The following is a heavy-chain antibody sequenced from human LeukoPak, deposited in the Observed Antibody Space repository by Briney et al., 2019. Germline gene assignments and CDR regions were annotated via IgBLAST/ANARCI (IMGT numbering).Heavy chain of an antibody. CDR1: GFTFSSYG. D-gene: IGHD5-12*01. CDR2: ISYDGSNK. CDR3: AKGRSGYGHFDY. Sequence: GGSLRLSCAASGFTFSSYGMHWVRQAPGKGLEWVAVISYDGSNKYYADSVKGRFTISRDNSKNTLYLQMNSLRAEDTAVYYCAKGRSGYGHFDYWGQGTLVTVSS. V-gene: IGHV3-30*18. J-gene: IGHJ4*02.